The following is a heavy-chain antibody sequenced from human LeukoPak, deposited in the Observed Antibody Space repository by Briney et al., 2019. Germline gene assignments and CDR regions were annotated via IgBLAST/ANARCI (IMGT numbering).Heavy chain of an antibody. CDR1: GGSFSGYY. J-gene: IGHJ4*02. CDR2: IYYSGST. V-gene: IGHV4-59*01. Sequence: SETLSLTCAVYGGSFSGYYWSWIRQPPGKGLEWIGYIYYSGSTNYNPSLKSRVTISVDTSKNQFSLKLSSVTAADTAVYYCARFSKDYDILTGYSRSYYFDYWGQGTLVTVSS. D-gene: IGHD3-9*01. CDR3: ARFSKDYDILTGYSRSYYFDY.